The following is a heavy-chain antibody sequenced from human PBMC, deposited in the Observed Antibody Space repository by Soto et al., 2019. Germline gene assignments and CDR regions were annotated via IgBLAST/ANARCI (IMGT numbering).Heavy chain of an antibody. CDR1: GYSFSNYW. Sequence: GESLKISCKGSGYSFSNYWIGWVRQMPGKGLEWMGIIYPGDSDTRYSPSFQGQVTISADKSISTAYLQWSSLKASDTAMYYCATRVEAYGPGKYYYGMGVWGEGTRVTVCS. CDR3: ATRVEAYGPGKYYYGMGV. D-gene: IGHD3-16*01. J-gene: IGHJ6*04. CDR2: IYPGDSDT. V-gene: IGHV5-51*01.